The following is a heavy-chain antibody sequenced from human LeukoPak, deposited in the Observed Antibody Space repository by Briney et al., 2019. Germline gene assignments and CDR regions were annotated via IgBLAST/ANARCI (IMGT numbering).Heavy chain of an antibody. J-gene: IGHJ5*02. D-gene: IGHD3-22*01. CDR1: GGSFSGYY. V-gene: IGHV4-34*01. CDR3: ARRISMIGNNWFDP. Sequence: SETLSLTCAVYGGSFSGYYWSWIRQPPGKGLEWIGEINHSGSTNYNPSLKSRVTISVDTSKNQFSLKLSSVTAADTAVYYCARRISMIGNNWFDPWGRGTLVTVSS. CDR2: INHSGST.